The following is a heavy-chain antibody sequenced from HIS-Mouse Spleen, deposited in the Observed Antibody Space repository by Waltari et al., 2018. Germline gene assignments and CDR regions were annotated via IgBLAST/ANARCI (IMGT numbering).Heavy chain of an antibody. CDR2: IYYSGST. Sequence: QLQLQESGPGLVKPSETLSLPCTVPVGSISSSSYYWGWIRQPPGKGLEWIGSIYYSGSTYYNPSLKSRVTISVDTSKNQFSLKLSSVTAADTAVYYCAREIPYSSSWYDWYFDLWGRGTLVTVSS. V-gene: IGHV4-39*07. CDR1: VGSISSSSYY. J-gene: IGHJ2*01. CDR3: AREIPYSSSWYDWYFDL. D-gene: IGHD6-13*01.